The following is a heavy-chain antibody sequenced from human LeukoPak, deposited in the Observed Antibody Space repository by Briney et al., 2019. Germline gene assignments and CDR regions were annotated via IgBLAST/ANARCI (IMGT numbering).Heavy chain of an antibody. CDR3: AKGLYGLGILTYDGFDS. V-gene: IGHV3-9*01. D-gene: IGHD3-10*01. CDR2: VGWDGTSV. CDR1: GFRFNAFA. J-gene: IGHJ3*02. Sequence: GRSLTLSCAASGFRFNAFAIHWLPEAPGKGLVGVSGVGWDGTSVGYADSVKGRFTISRDNAQNSMYLQMNSLRIDDTALYYCAKGLYGLGILTYDGFDSWGQGTMVTVSS.